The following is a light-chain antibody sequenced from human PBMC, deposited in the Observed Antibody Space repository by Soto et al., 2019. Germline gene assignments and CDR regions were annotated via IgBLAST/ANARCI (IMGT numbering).Light chain of an antibody. CDR3: SSYTSTNHVV. CDR1: SSDVGAHNY. V-gene: IGLV2-14*01. CDR2: EVT. J-gene: IGLJ2*01. Sequence: QSALTQPPSASGSPGQSLTISCTGTSSDVGAHNYVSWYQQHPGKAPKLVIYEVTKRPSGVSNRFSGSKSGNTASLTISGLQAEDETDYYCSSYTSTNHVVFGGGTKVTVL.